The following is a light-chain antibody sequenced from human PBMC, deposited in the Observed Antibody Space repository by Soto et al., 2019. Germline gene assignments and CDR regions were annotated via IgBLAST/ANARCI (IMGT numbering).Light chain of an antibody. V-gene: IGKV3-15*01. J-gene: IGKJ2*01. CDR1: QSISNH. CDR2: GAY. CDR3: QQYSGWPYT. Sequence: EIVMTQSPATLAVSPGESATLSCRASQSISNHLTWYQQKPGQPPRLLIYGAYTRATGIPARFSGSGSGTEFTLTISIVQSEDFAVYYCQQYSGWPYTFGQGTKLEIK.